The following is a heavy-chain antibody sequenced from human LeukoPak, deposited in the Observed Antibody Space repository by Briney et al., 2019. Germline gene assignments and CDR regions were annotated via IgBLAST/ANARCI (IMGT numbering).Heavy chain of an antibody. CDR1: GGTFSSYA. D-gene: IGHD3-22*01. J-gene: IGHJ4*02. CDR2: IIPIFGTA. V-gene: IGHV1-69*01. Sequence: SVKVPCKASGGTFSSYAISWVRQAPGQGLEWMGGIIPIFGTANYAQKFQGRVTITADESTSTAYMELSSLRSEDTAVYYCARDGYYYDSSGYYFDYWGQGTLVTVSS. CDR3: ARDGYYYDSSGYYFDY.